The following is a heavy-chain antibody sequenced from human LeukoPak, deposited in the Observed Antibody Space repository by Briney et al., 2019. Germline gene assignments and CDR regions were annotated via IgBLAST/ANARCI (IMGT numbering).Heavy chain of an antibody. Sequence: ASVKVSCKTSGYTFIAYYVHWVRQAPGQGLEWMGWINPNTGETTYAQQFQGRVTMTRDTSLSTVYMELSSLRSDDTAVYYCARVVFDGSISRRFDSWGQGTQVAVFS. CDR3: ARVVFDGSISRRFDS. J-gene: IGHJ4*02. CDR1: GYTFIAYY. D-gene: IGHD3-3*02. V-gene: IGHV1-2*02. CDR2: INPNTGET.